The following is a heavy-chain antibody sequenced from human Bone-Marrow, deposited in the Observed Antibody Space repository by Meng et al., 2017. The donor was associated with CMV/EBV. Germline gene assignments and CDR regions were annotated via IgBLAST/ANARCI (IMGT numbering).Heavy chain of an antibody. CDR2: IRYDGSNK. CDR3: AKDSGTTGDLFDY. J-gene: IGHJ4*02. V-gene: IGHV3-30*02. Sequence: GGSLRLSCAASGFSFSSYGMHWVRQAPGKGLEWVAFIRYDGSNKYYADSVKGRFTISRDNSKNTLYLQMNSLRAEDTAVYYCAKDSGTTGDLFDYWGQGTLVTVSS. D-gene: IGHD1-1*01. CDR1: GFSFSSYG.